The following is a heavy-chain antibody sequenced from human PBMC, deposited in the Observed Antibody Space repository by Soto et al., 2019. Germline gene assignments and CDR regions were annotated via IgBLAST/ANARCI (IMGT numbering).Heavy chain of an antibody. CDR1: GFTFSDSW. Sequence: GGSLRLSCTASGFTFSDSWMTWVRQAPGKGLEWVARIKPDESEKKFADSVEGRFSISRDNAKNSMYSQMDSLRGEDTAVYYCVRGGSNYASWGQGTLVTVSS. CDR3: VRGGSNYAS. D-gene: IGHD4-4*01. J-gene: IGHJ5*02. CDR2: IKPDESEK. V-gene: IGHV3-7*01.